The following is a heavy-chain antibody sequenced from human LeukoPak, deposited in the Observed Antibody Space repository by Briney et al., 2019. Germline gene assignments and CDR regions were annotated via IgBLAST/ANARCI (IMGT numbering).Heavy chain of an antibody. J-gene: IGHJ4*02. CDR3: ARGPAMIVVVITTGEYYFDY. Sequence: TSVKVSCEASGYTFTGYYVHWVRQAPGQGLEWMGWVNPNTGGTNYAQKFQGRVTMTRDTSISTAYMELSRLRSDDTAVYYCARGPAMIVVVITTGEYYFDYWGQGTLVTVSS. CDR2: VNPNTGGT. V-gene: IGHV1-2*02. D-gene: IGHD3-22*01. CDR1: GYTFTGYY.